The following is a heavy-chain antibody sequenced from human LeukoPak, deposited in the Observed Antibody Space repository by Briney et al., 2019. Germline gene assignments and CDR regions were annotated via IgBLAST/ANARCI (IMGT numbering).Heavy chain of an antibody. CDR1: GYTFTSYA. J-gene: IGHJ4*02. Sequence: ASVKVSCKASGYTFTSYAMHWVRQAPGQRLEWMGWINAGNGNTKYSQKFQGRVTITRDTSASTAYVELSSLRSEDTAVYYCARDRGYYGSGSEFDYWGQGTLVTVSS. CDR3: ARDRGYYGSGSEFDY. D-gene: IGHD3-10*01. V-gene: IGHV1-3*01. CDR2: INAGNGNT.